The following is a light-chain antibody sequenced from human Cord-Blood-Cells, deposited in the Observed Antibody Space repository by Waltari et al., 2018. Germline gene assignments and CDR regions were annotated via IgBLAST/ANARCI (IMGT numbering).Light chain of an antibody. CDR3: QVWDSSSDHYV. CDR2: YDS. CDR1: NLGSKS. J-gene: IGLJ1*01. V-gene: IGLV3-21*04. Sequence: SYVLTQPPSVSVAPGKTARITCGGNNLGSKSVHLYQQKPGQAPVLVIYYDSDRPSGIPERFSGSNSGNTATLTISRVEAGDEADYYCQVWDSSSDHYVFGTGTKVTVL.